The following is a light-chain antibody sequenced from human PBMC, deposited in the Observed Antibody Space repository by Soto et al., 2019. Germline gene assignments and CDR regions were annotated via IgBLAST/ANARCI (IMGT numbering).Light chain of an antibody. V-gene: IGLV2-14*01. CDR1: SSDVGGYNY. CDR2: EVS. J-gene: IGLJ3*02. Sequence: QSALTQPASVSGSPGQSITISCTGTSSDVGGYNYVSWYQQHPGKAPKLMIYEVSNRPSGVSNRFSGSQSGNTASLTISGLQAEDEADYYCSSYTSGSTWVVCGGTKVTVL. CDR3: SSYTSGSTWV.